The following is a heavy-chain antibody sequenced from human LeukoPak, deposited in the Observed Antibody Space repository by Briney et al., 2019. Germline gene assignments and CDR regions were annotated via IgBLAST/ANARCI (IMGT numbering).Heavy chain of an antibody. J-gene: IGHJ4*02. CDR2: ISSSSSYI. CDR1: GFTFSSYS. V-gene: IGHV3-21*01. CDR3: ARDEDGYYYFDY. D-gene: IGHD3-22*01. Sequence: GGSLRLSCAASGFTFSSYSMNWVRQAPGKGLEWVSSISSSSSYIYYADSVKGRFTISRDNAKNSLYPQMNSLRAEDTAVYYCARDEDGYYYFDYWGQGTLVTVSS.